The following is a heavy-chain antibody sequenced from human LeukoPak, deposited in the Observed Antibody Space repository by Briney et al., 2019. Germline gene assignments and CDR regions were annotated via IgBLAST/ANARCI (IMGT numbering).Heavy chain of an antibody. V-gene: IGHV4-39*07. J-gene: IGHJ4*02. Sequence: SETLSLTCTVSGGSISSSSYYWGWIRQPPGKGLEWIGSIYYSGNTYYNPSLKSRVTISVDTSKNQFSLKLSSVTAADTAVYYCARDINSGYFDYWGQGTLVTVSS. CDR2: IYYSGNT. D-gene: IGHD3-22*01. CDR3: ARDINSGYFDY. CDR1: GGSISSSSYY.